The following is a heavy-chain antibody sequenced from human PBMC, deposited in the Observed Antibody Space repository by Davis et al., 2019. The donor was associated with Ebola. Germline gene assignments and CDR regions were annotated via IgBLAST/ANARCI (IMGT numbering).Heavy chain of an antibody. D-gene: IGHD3-22*01. CDR3: AILTYYSDSSGYYGYFDL. Sequence: ASVKVSCKASGYSFSNYLMHWVRQAPGQGLEWMGVINPGAGSTTYAQKFRGRVSMTRDVSTNLIFMELNSLRSEDTAVYYCAILTYYSDSSGYYGYFDLWGRGTLVTVSS. J-gene: IGHJ2*01. V-gene: IGHV1-46*01. CDR2: INPGAGST. CDR1: GYSFSNYL.